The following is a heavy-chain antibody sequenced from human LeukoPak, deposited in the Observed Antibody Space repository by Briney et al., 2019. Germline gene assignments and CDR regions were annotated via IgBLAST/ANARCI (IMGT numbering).Heavy chain of an antibody. CDR3: AAPERDQNPYYYYGMDV. CDR2: INAGNGNT. J-gene: IGHJ6*02. Sequence: GASVKVSCKASGYTFTSYAMHWVRQAPGQRLEWMGWINAGNGNTKYSQKFQGRVTITRDTSASTAYMELSSLRSEDTAAYYCAAPERDQNPYYYYGMDVWGQGTTVTVSS. D-gene: IGHD1-14*01. V-gene: IGHV1-3*01. CDR1: GYTFTSYA.